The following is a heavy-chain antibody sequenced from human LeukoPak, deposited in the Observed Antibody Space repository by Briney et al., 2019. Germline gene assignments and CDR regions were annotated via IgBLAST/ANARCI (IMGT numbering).Heavy chain of an antibody. CDR2: IIPIFGTA. V-gene: IGHV1-69*13. J-gene: IGHJ4*02. CDR1: GGTFSSCA. CDR3: ARDLSYYYGSGSYSAGDY. D-gene: IGHD3-10*01. Sequence: SVKVSCKASGGTFSSCAISWVRQAPGQGLEWMGGIIPIFGTANYAQKFQGRVTITADESTSTAYMELSSLRSEDTAVYYCARDLSYYYGSGSYSAGDYWGQGTLVTVSS.